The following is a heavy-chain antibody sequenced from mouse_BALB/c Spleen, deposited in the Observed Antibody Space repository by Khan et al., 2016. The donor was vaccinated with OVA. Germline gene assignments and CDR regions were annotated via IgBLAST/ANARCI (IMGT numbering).Heavy chain of an antibody. CDR3: ARAYYRYDGYYAMDY. V-gene: IGHV2-6-4*01. CDR1: GFSLSRYN. D-gene: IGHD2-14*01. Sequence: VELVESGPGLVAPSQSLSITCTVSGFSLSRYNIHWVRQPPGKGLEWLGMIWGGGGTDYNSTLKSRLNISTDNSKSQVFLKMNSQPTDDTAMYYWARAYYRYDGYYAMDYWGQGTSGTVSS. J-gene: IGHJ4*01. CDR2: IWGGGGT.